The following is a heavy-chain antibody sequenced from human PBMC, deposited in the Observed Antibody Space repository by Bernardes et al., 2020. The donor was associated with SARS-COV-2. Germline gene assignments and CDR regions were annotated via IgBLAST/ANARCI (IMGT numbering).Heavy chain of an antibody. Sequence: GGSLRLSCAASGFTFSSYAMHWVRQAPGKGLEWVAVISYDGSNKYYADSVKGRFTISRDNSKNTLYLQMNSLRAEDTAVYYCAREKVDFWSGLYDAFDIWGQGTMVTVSS. CDR1: GFTFSSYA. CDR3: AREKVDFWSGLYDAFDI. V-gene: IGHV3-30*04. J-gene: IGHJ3*02. CDR2: ISYDGSNK. D-gene: IGHD3-3*01.